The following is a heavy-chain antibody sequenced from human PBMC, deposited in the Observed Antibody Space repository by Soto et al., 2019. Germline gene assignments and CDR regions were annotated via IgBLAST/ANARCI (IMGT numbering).Heavy chain of an antibody. CDR2: IRVNNGDT. D-gene: IGHD3-22*01. Sequence: ASVKSCKASGYTFTNSGFSWVRQAPGQGLEWVGWIRVNNGDTHYAQKLQGRFTISRDDSNTIAYLQMNSLKTEDTAVYYCTRLQSFYYYDSSGQRLMDVWGQGTTVTVSS. V-gene: IGHV1-18*01. CDR1: GYTFTNSG. J-gene: IGHJ6*02. CDR3: TRLQSFYYYDSSGQRLMDV.